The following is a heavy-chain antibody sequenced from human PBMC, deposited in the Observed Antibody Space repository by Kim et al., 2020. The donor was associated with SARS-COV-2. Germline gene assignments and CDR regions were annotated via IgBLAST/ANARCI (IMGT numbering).Heavy chain of an antibody. CDR2: ISSSGST. J-gene: IGHJ6*01. CDR1: GGSVTSGSYY. V-gene: IGHV4-61*01. Sequence: SETLSLTCTVFGGSVTSGSYYWSWLRQSPGRGLEWIGYISSSGSTEYNPSLRSRVTISPDTSENQFSLTLRSATAADTAVYYYTKALRRANYYYGLDV. CDR3: TKALRRANYYYGLDV.